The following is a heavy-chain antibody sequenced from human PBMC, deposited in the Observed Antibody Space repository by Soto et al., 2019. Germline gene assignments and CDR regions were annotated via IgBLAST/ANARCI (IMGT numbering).Heavy chain of an antibody. J-gene: IGHJ4*02. D-gene: IGHD3-22*01. CDR1: GYSSTSYW. CDR3: ARSVGHYYDSSGSDY. V-gene: IGHV5-10-1*01. Sequence: GESLKISCKGSGYSSTSYWISWVRQMPGKGLEWMGRIDPSDSYTNYSPSFQGHVTISADKSISTAYLQWSSLKASDTAMYYCARSVGHYYDSSGSDYWGQGTLVTVSS. CDR2: IDPSDSYT.